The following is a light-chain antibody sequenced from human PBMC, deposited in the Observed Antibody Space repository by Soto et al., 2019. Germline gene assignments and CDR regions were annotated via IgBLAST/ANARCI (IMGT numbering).Light chain of an antibody. J-gene: IGLJ1*01. CDR3: SSYTNINTRACV. CDR1: SIDIGVYNY. V-gene: IGLV2-14*01. CDR2: EVT. Sequence: QSALTQPASVSGSPGQSITFSCTGTSIDIGVYNYVSWYQQHPGKAPKLMIYEVTDRPSGVSNRFSGSKSGNTASLTISGLPAEEEAEYYCSSYTNINTRACVFGTGTKVTVL.